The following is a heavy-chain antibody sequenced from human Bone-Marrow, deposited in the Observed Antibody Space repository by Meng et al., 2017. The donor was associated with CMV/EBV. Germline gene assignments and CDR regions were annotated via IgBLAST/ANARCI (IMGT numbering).Heavy chain of an antibody. CDR2: IRYDGSNK. Sequence: GESLKIFCAASGFTFSSYGMHWVRQAPGKGLEWVAFIRYDGSNKYYADSVKGRFTISRDNSKNTLYLQMNSLRAEDTAVYYCAKDPGSGNDYYYGMDVWGQGTTVTVSS. CDR1: GFTFSSYG. V-gene: IGHV3-30*02. CDR3: AKDPGSGNDYYYGMDV. J-gene: IGHJ6*02. D-gene: IGHD3-10*01.